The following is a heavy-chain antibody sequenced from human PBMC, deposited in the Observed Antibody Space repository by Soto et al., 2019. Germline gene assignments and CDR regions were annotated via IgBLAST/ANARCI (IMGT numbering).Heavy chain of an antibody. CDR3: AREGTCSSTSCPTYFSYGMDV. CDR2: ISAYNGNT. V-gene: IGHV1-18*01. Sequence: QVQLVQSGAEVKKRGASVKVSCKASGYTFASYGISWVREAPGQGLEWVGWISAYNGNTNYAQKLQGRVTMTTDTFSKTAYMEVRSLRSDDTAVYYCAREGTCSSTSCPTYFSYGMDVWGQGTTVTVSS. D-gene: IGHD2-2*01. CDR1: GYTFASYG. J-gene: IGHJ6*02.